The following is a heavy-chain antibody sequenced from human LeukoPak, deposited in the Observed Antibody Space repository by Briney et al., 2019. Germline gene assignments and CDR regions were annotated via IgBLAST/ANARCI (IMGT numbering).Heavy chain of an antibody. D-gene: IGHD5-12*01. CDR2: ISYDGSNK. V-gene: IGHV3-30*03. Sequence: GGSLRLSCAASGFTFSSYGMHWVRQAPGKGLEWVAVISYDGSNKYYADSVKGRFTISRDNSKNTLYLQMNSLRAEDTAVYYCARDLEGYSGYAFDYWGQGTLVTVSS. CDR3: ARDLEGYSGYAFDY. CDR1: GFTFSSYG. J-gene: IGHJ4*02.